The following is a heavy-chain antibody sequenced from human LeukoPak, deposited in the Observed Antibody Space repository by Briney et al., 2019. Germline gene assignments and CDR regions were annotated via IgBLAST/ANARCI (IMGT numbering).Heavy chain of an antibody. J-gene: IGHJ4*01. Sequence: PGGSLRLSCEASGFTFSNDGMNWVRQAPGKGLEWVSSINGGGDRTYYANSLKGRFTISRDDSKNTLYLQMSSLRVEDTALYYCAPHCSGAICYLFDYWGHGTLVTVSS. CDR2: INGGGDRT. CDR1: GFTFSNDG. CDR3: APHCSGAICYLFDY. V-gene: IGHV3-23*01. D-gene: IGHD2-15*01.